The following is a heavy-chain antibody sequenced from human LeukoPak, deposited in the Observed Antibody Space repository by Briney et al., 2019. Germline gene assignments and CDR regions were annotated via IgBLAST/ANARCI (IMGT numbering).Heavy chain of an antibody. Sequence: SETLSLTCTVSGGLISISTYYWGWIRQPPGKGLEWIGYIYHSGSTNYKPSLKSRVTISIDTSKNQFSLKLTSVTAADTAVYYCARSDYYGSGPYYFDSWGQGTLVTASS. CDR3: ARSDYYGSGPYYFDS. V-gene: IGHV4-61*05. CDR1: GGLISISTYY. D-gene: IGHD3-10*01. CDR2: IYHSGST. J-gene: IGHJ4*02.